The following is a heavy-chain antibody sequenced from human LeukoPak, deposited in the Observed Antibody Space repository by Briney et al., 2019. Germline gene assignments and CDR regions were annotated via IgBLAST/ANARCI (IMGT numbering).Heavy chain of an antibody. J-gene: IGHJ4*02. D-gene: IGHD5-24*01. CDR2: IYYSGST. CDR1: GGSMSSYY. CDR3: ARGARAGYNLEPFDY. Sequence: PSETLSLTCTVSGGSMSSYYWSWIRQPPGKGLEWIGYIYYSGSTKYNPSLKSRVTISVDTSKDQFSLKLSSVTAADTAVYYCARGARAGYNLEPFDYWGQGTLVTVSS. V-gene: IGHV4-59*08.